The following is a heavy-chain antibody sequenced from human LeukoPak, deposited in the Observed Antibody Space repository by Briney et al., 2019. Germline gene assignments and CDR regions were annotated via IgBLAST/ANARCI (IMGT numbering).Heavy chain of an antibody. J-gene: IGHJ4*02. D-gene: IGHD3-10*01. CDR2: IYYSGST. V-gene: IGHV4-59*08. Sequence: SETLSLTCTVSGGSISSYYWSWIRQPPGKGLEWIGYIYYSGSTNYNPSLKSRVTISVDTSKNQFSLKLSSVTAADTAVYYCARHTMVRGVIISYYFDYWGQGTLVTVSS. CDR3: ARHTMVRGVIISYYFDY. CDR1: GGSISSYY.